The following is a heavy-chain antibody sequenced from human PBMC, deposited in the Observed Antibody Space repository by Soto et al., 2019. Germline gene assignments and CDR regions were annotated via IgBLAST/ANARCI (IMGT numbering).Heavy chain of an antibody. D-gene: IGHD2-15*01. V-gene: IGHV6-1*01. Sequence: SQTLSLTCAISGYSVSSNYVTWNWIRQCPSRGLEWLGRTYYRSKWDNDYRMSVKSRITINPDTSKNQFSLQPNSVSPEDTAVYYCARATCGRFDYWAQGTMVTVSS. CDR2: TYYRSKWDN. CDR3: ARATCGRFDY. CDR1: GYSVSSNYVT. J-gene: IGHJ4*02.